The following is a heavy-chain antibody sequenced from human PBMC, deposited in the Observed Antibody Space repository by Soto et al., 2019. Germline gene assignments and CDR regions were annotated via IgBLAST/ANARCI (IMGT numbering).Heavy chain of an antibody. V-gene: IGHV3-21*01. Sequence: GGSLRLSCAASGFTFTRYSMNWVRQAPGKGLEWVSSISSTTNYIYYADSMKGRFTVSRGNAKNSVYLDMNSLSAEDTAVYYCARESEDLTSNFDYWGQGTLVTVSS. CDR3: ARESEDLTSNFDY. J-gene: IGHJ4*02. CDR2: ISSTTNYI. CDR1: GFTFTRYS.